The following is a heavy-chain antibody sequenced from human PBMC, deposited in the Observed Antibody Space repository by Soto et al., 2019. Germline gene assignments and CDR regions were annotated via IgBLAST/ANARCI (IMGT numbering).Heavy chain of an antibody. Sequence: SETLSVTCIISVGSISISSYYWGWIRQPPGKGLEWIGSIYYSGSTYYNPSLKSRVTISVDTSKNQFSLKLSSVTAADTAVFYCARHRASNWFDPWGQGTMVTVSS. D-gene: IGHD5-12*01. CDR3: ARHRASNWFDP. CDR2: IYYSGST. V-gene: IGHV4-39*01. J-gene: IGHJ5*02. CDR1: VGSISISSYY.